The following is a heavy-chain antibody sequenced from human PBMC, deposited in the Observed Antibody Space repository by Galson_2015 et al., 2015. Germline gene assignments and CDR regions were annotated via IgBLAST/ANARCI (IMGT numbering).Heavy chain of an antibody. J-gene: IGHJ5*02. CDR2: INPNSGGT. Sequence: SVKVSCKASGYTFTDYYMHWVRQAPGQGLEWMGWINPNSGGTNYEQKFQGWLTMTRDTSISTAYMELSRLTSDDTAVYYCARGSRLVTTEGGGNWFDPWGQGTLVIV. V-gene: IGHV1-2*04. CDR3: ARGSRLVTTEGGGNWFDP. D-gene: IGHD1/OR15-1a*01. CDR1: GYTFTDYY.